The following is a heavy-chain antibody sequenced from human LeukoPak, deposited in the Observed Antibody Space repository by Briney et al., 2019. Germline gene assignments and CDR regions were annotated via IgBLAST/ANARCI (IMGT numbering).Heavy chain of an antibody. CDR3: ARFGDTAMVFDY. D-gene: IGHD5-18*01. Sequence: GGSLRLSCAASGFTFSSSGMHWVRQAPGKGLEWVAVISYDGSNKYYADSVKGRFTFSRDNSKNTLYLQMNSLRAEDTAVYYCARFGDTAMVFDYWGQGTLVTVSS. CDR1: GFTFSSSG. V-gene: IGHV3-30*03. CDR2: ISYDGSNK. J-gene: IGHJ4*02.